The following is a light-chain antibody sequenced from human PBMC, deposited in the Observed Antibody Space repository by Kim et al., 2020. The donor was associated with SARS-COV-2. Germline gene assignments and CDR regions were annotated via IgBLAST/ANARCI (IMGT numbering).Light chain of an antibody. J-gene: IGLJ1*01. CDR2: GKN. Sequence: GQTVRIKCQGDSLRNYYASWYQQKPGQAPVLVIYGKNNRPSGIPDRFSGSSSGNTASMTITGAQAEDEADYYCNSRDSSGNHLGVFGTGTQLTVL. CDR1: SLRNYY. V-gene: IGLV3-19*01. CDR3: NSRDSSGNHLGV.